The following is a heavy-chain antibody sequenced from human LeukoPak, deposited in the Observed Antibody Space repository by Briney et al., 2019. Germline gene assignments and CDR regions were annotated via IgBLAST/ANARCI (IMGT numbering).Heavy chain of an antibody. CDR3: ASSYYYDSSGYYVDY. CDR1: GGTFSNYA. CDR2: IIPILGIA. Sequence: GASVKVSCKASGGTFSNYAISWMRQAPGQGLEWMGRIIPILGIANYAQKFQGRVTITADKSTRTAYMELSSLRSEDTAVYYCASSYYYDSSGYYVDYWGQGTLVTVSS. D-gene: IGHD3-22*01. V-gene: IGHV1-69*04. J-gene: IGHJ4*02.